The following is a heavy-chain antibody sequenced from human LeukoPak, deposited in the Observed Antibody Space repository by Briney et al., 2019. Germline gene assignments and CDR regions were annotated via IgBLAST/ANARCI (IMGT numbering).Heavy chain of an antibody. CDR3: ARSGSTAHDY. CDR2: IYYSGST. Sequence: SETLSLTCTVSGGSISSYYCSWIRQPPGKGLEWIGYIYYSGSTNYNPSLKSRVTISVDTSKNQFSLQLTSVTAADTAVYYCARSGSTAHDYWGQGNLVTVSS. CDR1: GGSISSYY. J-gene: IGHJ4*02. D-gene: IGHD1-26*01. V-gene: IGHV4-59*01.